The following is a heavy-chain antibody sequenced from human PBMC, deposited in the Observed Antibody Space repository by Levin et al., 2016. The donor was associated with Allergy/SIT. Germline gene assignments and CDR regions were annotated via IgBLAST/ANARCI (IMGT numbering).Heavy chain of an antibody. J-gene: IGHJ6*02. CDR1: GFKFSNYD. D-gene: IGHD3-3*01. Sequence: GESLKISCAASGFKFSNYDMHWVRQTTGKGLEWVSTIGTAGETNYPDSVKGRFFISGENDKNSLHLQLNSLTAGDTAVYYCARGLRLLYYGMDVWGQGTTVTVSS. CDR3: ARGLRLLYYGMDV. V-gene: IGHV3-13*01. CDR2: IGTAGET.